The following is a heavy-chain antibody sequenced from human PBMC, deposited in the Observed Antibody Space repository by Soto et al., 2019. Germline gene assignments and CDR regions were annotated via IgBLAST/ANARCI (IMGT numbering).Heavy chain of an antibody. J-gene: IGHJ4*02. Sequence: QVQLVESGGGVVQPGRSLRLSCAASGFTFSSYGMHWVRQAPGKGLEWVAVISYDGSNKYYADSVKGRFTISRDNSKNTLYLQMNSLRAEDTAVYYCAKDGVWFGDSVYFDYWGQGTLVTVS. CDR1: GFTFSSYG. D-gene: IGHD3-10*01. CDR3: AKDGVWFGDSVYFDY. CDR2: ISYDGSNK. V-gene: IGHV3-30*18.